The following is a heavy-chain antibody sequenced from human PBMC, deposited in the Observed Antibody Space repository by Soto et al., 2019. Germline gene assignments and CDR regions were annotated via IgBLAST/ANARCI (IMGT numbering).Heavy chain of an antibody. CDR3: ARGVGSSPPRY. J-gene: IGHJ4*02. CDR2: IYASGSP. CDR1: GGSIRVYY. Sequence: SATLSLTCSISGGSIRVYYWSWVRKPPGHELEWIGYIYASGSPYYNPSLRSRVTISADTSKNKISLKLTSPTAADTDVYYCARGVGSSPPRYWGRGTLVTVS. D-gene: IGHD1-26*01. V-gene: IGHV4-59*01.